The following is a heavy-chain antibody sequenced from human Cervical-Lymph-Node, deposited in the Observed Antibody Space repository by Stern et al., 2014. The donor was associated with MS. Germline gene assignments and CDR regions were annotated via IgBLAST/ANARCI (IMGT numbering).Heavy chain of an antibody. CDR3: AKRMEGNSYGYTYYGMDV. CDR1: GFTFSSYA. V-gene: IGHV3-23*04. D-gene: IGHD5-18*01. CDR2: ISGSGGST. Sequence: EEQLVESGGGLVQPGGSLRLSCAASGFTFSSYAMSWVRQAPGTGLEWVSAISGSGGSTYYADSVKGRFTISRDNSKNTLYLQMNSLRAEDTAVYYCAKRMEGNSYGYTYYGMDVWGQGTTVTVSS. J-gene: IGHJ6*02.